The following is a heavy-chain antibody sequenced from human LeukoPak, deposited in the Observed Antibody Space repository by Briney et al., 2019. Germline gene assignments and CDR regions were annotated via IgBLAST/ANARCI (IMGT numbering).Heavy chain of an antibody. D-gene: IGHD1-26*01. V-gene: IGHV4-59*12. CDR3: ARARPEVGATMVDY. J-gene: IGHJ4*02. CDR1: GASISSYY. Sequence: SETLSLTCTVSGASISSYYWSWFRQPPGKGLEWIAYIYYTGSTNYNPSLKSRVTISVDTSKNQFSLKLSSVTAADTAVYYCARARPEVGATMVDYWGQGTLVTVSS. CDR2: IYYTGST.